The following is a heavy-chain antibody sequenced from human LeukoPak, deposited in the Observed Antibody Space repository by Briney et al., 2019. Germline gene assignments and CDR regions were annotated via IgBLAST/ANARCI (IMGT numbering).Heavy chain of an antibody. D-gene: IGHD3-22*01. CDR2: ISYDGSNK. Sequence: GGSLRLSCAASGFTFSSYGMHWVRQAPGKGLEWVAVISYDGSNKYYADSVKGRFTISRDNSKNTLYLQMNSLRPEDTAVYFCAKGHNYELDYWGQGTQVTVSS. CDR1: GFTFSSYG. J-gene: IGHJ4*02. V-gene: IGHV3-30*18. CDR3: AKGHNYELDY.